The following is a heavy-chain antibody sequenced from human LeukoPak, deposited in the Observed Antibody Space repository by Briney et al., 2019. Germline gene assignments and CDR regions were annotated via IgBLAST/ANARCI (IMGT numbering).Heavy chain of an antibody. Sequence: SETLSLTCSVSGGSISSYYWSWIRQPPGKGLEWIGDIRYSGSTNYNPSLKSRVTISVDTSKNQFSLKLSSVTAADTAVHYCARVSCGGDCFSATNAFDIWGQGTVVIVSS. J-gene: IGHJ3*02. D-gene: IGHD2-21*02. V-gene: IGHV4-59*01. CDR1: GGSISSYY. CDR3: ARVSCGGDCFSATNAFDI. CDR2: IRYSGST.